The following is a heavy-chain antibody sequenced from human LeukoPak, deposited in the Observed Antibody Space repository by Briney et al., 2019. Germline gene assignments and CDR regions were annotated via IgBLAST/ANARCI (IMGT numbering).Heavy chain of an antibody. CDR2: IYYTGTT. V-gene: IGHV4-59*01. CDR1: RGSITNYY. D-gene: IGHD6-13*01. CDR3: AALRLLASGSTFDY. J-gene: IGHJ4*02. Sequence: SETLSLTCTVCRGSITNYYWNWLRQPPGKGLEWIGSIYYTGTTNYNTSLKSRVTISVDTSNNQFSLKMSSVTAADTAVYYCAALRLLASGSTFDYWGQGTQVTVSS.